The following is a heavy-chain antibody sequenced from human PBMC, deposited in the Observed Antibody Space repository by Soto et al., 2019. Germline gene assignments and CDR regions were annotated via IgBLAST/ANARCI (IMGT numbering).Heavy chain of an antibody. Sequence: VQLVQSGAEVKKPGASVKVSCKASGYTFTGYYMHWVRQAPGQGLEWRGWINPNSGGTNYAQKVQGRVTMTRDTSISTAYMALSRLRSDDTAVYYCARNCGGDCYFFDYCGQGTLVTVSS. J-gene: IGHJ4*02. CDR3: ARNCGGDCYFFDY. D-gene: IGHD2-21*02. CDR2: INPNSGGT. CDR1: GYTFTGYY. V-gene: IGHV1-2*02.